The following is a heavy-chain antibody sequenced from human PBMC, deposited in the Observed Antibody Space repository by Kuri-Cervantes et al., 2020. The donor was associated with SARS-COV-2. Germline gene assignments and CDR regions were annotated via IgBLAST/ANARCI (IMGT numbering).Heavy chain of an antibody. D-gene: IGHD6-19*01. CDR1: GGSIISYY. V-gene: IGHV4-4*07. CDR3: ARGQGIAVAGIIRPEGGDDAFDI. J-gene: IGHJ3*02. Sequence: SETLSLTCTVSGGSIISYYWSWIRQPAGKGLEWIGRIYTSGSTNYNPSLKSRVTMSVDTSKNQFSLKLSSVTAADTAVYYCARGQGIAVAGIIRPEGGDDAFDIWGQGTMVTVSS. CDR2: IYTSGST.